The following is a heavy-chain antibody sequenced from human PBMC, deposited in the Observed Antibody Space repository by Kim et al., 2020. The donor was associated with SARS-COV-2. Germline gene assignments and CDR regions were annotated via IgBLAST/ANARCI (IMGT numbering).Heavy chain of an antibody. D-gene: IGHD2-8*01. J-gene: IGHJ4*02. CDR1: GFIFSSYS. Sequence: LSLTCAASGFIFSSYSMAWGRQAPGKGLEWVSSISSSSDYIYYADSVKGRFTFSRDNAKNSLYLQMNSLRAEDTALYYCLRLLNGYFDYWGQGVPVTVSS. CDR2: ISSSSDYI. CDR3: LRLLNGYFDY. V-gene: IGHV3-21*01.